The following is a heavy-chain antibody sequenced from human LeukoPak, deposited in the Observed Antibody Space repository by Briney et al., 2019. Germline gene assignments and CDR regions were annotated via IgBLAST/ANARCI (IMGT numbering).Heavy chain of an antibody. Sequence: VASVKVSCKASGYTFTSYGISWVRQAPGQGLEWMGWISAHNGNTNYAQKLQGRVTITTDTSTSTAYMELRSLRSDDTAVYYCAREDGDYGNAFDIWGQGTMVTVSS. CDR3: AREDGDYGNAFDI. V-gene: IGHV1-18*04. J-gene: IGHJ3*02. D-gene: IGHD4-17*01. CDR1: GYTFTSYG. CDR2: ISAHNGNT.